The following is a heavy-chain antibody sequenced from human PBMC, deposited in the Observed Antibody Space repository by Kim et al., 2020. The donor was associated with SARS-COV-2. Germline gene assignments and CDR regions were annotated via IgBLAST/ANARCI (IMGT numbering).Heavy chain of an antibody. Sequence: DSVKGRFTISRDNAKNSLYLEMYCLRAEDTALYYCAKEPRGSSWFTYFDYWGQGTLVTVSS. D-gene: IGHD6-13*01. J-gene: IGHJ4*02. V-gene: IGHV3-9*01. CDR3: AKEPRGSSWFTYFDY.